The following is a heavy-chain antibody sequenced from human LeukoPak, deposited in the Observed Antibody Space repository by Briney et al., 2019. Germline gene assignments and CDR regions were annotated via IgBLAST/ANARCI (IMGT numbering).Heavy chain of an antibody. V-gene: IGHV1-46*03. CDR2: INPSGGST. Sequence: ASVKVSCKASGYTFTSYYMHWARQAPGQGLEWMGIINPSGGSTSYAQKFQGRVTMTRDTSTSTVYMELSSLRSEDTAVHYCARDGRVHYDFWSGYYRDEVWFDPWGQGTLATVSS. CDR3: ARDGRVHYDFWSGYYRDEVWFDP. J-gene: IGHJ5*02. D-gene: IGHD3-3*01. CDR1: GYTFTSYY.